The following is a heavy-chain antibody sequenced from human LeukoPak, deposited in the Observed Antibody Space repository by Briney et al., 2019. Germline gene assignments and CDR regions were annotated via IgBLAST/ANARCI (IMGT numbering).Heavy chain of an antibody. J-gene: IGHJ4*02. CDR2: TYYRSQWYY. D-gene: IGHD5-24*01. V-gene: IGHV6-1*01. CDR1: GESVSSTGAS. Sequence: SQTLSLTCAISGESVSSTGASWNWIRQSPSRGLEWLGRTYYRSQWYYEYALSVKSRIIVAPDTSKNQFSLQLNSVTPEDTAVNYCVRGNYNFDYWGQGSLVTVSS. CDR3: VRGNYNFDY.